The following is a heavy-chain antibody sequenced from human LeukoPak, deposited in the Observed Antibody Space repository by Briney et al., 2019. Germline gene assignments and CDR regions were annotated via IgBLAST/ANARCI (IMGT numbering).Heavy chain of an antibody. J-gene: IGHJ4*02. V-gene: IGHV3-23*01. CDR1: GFTFRSYA. CDR3: AKEEMATIGPFDY. D-gene: IGHD5-24*01. Sequence: GGSLRLSCAASGFTFRSYAMSWVRQAPGKAPEWVSGISGSGGSTYSADSVKGRFTISRDNSKNTLYLQMNTLRAEDTAVYYCAKEEMATIGPFDYWGQGTLVTVSS. CDR2: ISGSGGST.